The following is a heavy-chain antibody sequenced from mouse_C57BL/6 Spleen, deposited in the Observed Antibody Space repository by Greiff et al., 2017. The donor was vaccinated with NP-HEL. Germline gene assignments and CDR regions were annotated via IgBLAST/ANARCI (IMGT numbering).Heavy chain of an antibody. CDR3: ARGGSYDFDY. CDR1: GYAFTNYL. J-gene: IGHJ2*01. D-gene: IGHD1-1*01. CDR2: INPGSGGT. Sequence: VQLQQSGAELVRPGTSVKVSCKASGYAFTNYLIEWVKQRPGQGLEWIGVINPGSGGTNYNEKFKGKATLTADKSSSTAYMQLSSLTSEDSAVYCCARGGSYDFDYWGQGTTLTVSS. V-gene: IGHV1-54*01.